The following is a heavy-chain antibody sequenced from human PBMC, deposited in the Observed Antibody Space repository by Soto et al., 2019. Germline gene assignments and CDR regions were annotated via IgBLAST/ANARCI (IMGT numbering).Heavy chain of an antibody. J-gene: IGHJ4*02. V-gene: IGHV1-69*13. CDR3: ARLHVSNYYDSSGYYLDY. D-gene: IGHD3-22*01. Sequence: SVKVSCKASGGTFSSYAISWVRQAPGQGLEWMGGIIPIFGTANYAQKFQGRVTITADESTSTAYMELSSLRSEDTAVYYCARLHVSNYYDSSGYYLDYWGQGTLVTVSS. CDR2: IIPIFGTA. CDR1: GGTFSSYA.